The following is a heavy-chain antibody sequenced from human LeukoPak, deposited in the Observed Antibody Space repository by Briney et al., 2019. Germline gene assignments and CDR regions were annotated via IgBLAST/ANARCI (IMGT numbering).Heavy chain of an antibody. CDR3: TREDNWYFDL. V-gene: IGHV3-11*05. CDR2: INTGSTYT. J-gene: IGHJ2*01. Sequence: PGGSLRLSCAASGFTFSDYYMTWIRQAPGKGLEWLSYINTGSTYTNYANSVKGRFTISRDNAKNSLYLQLNSLRTEDTAVYYCTREDNWYFDLWGRGTLVTVSS. CDR1: GFTFSDYY.